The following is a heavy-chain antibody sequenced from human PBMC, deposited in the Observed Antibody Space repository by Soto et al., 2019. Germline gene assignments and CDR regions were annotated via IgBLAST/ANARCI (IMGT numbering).Heavy chain of an antibody. CDR1: GFTFSNYA. CDR3: ARGGSTIFGVVSPESAPDV. D-gene: IGHD3-3*01. CDR2: IWYDGSNK. Sequence: GGSLRLSCAASGFTFSNYAMHWVRQAPGKGLEWVAVIWYDGSNKYYADSVKGRFTISRDNSKNTLYLQMNSLRAEDTAVYYCARGGSTIFGVVSPESAPDVWGQGTTVTVSS. V-gene: IGHV3-33*01. J-gene: IGHJ6*02.